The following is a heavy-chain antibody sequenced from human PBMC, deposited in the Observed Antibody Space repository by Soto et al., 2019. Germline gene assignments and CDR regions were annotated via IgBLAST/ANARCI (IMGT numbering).Heavy chain of an antibody. D-gene: IGHD3-22*01. CDR2: IWYDGSNK. V-gene: IGHV3-33*01. CDR1: GFTFSSYG. J-gene: IGHJ3*02. CDR3: ARDQGYYDSSDAFDI. Sequence: QVQLVESGGGVVQPGRSLRLSCAASGFTFSSYGMHWVRQAPGKGLEWVAVIWYDGSNKYYADSVKGRFTIARNNSKNTLYLRMNSLRAEDTAVYYCARDQGYYDSSDAFDIWGQGTMVTVSS.